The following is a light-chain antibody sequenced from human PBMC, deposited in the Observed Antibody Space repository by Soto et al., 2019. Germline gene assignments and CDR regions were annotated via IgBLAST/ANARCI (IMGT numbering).Light chain of an antibody. CDR1: RSNIGNNA. V-gene: IGLV1-44*01. J-gene: IGLJ3*02. Sequence: QSVLTQTPSASGTPGQTVTISCSGSRSNIGNNAVSWYQQFPGTAPKLLIYNNNQRPSGVPDRFSGSKSGTSASLAISGLQSEDEAGYYCATWDDSLNARGVFGEVTKLTVL. CDR2: NNN. CDR3: ATWDDSLNARGV.